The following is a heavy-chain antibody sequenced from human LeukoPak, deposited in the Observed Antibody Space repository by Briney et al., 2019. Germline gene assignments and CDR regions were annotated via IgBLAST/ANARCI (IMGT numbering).Heavy chain of an antibody. CDR2: INPSGGST. CDR1: GYTFTSYY. D-gene: IGHD3-3*01. J-gene: IGHJ5*02. Sequence: ASVKVSCKASGYTFTSYYMHWVRQAPGQGLEWMGIINPSGGSTSYAQKFQGRVTMTRDTSTSTVYMELSSLRSEDTAVYYCARDPFWSGSSNWFDPWGQGTLVTVSS. V-gene: IGHV1-46*01. CDR3: ARDPFWSGSSNWFDP.